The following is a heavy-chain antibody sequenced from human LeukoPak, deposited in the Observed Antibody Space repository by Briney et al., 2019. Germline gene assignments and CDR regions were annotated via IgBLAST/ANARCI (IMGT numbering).Heavy chain of an antibody. J-gene: IGHJ4*02. Sequence: KPSETLSLTCTVSGGSMSPYHWGWIRQPPGKGLEWTGYIYYSGSTNYNPSLKSRVTISVDTSKNQFSLKLSSVTAADTAVYYCARLRGYSYGPIDYWGQGTLVTVSS. CDR1: GGSMSPYH. CDR2: IYYSGST. V-gene: IGHV4-59*12. D-gene: IGHD5-18*01. CDR3: ARLRGYSYGPIDY.